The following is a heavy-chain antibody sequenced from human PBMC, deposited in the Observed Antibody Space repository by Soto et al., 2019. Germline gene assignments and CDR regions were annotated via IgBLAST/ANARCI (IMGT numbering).Heavy chain of an antibody. CDR2: INPSGDTT. D-gene: IGHD6-19*01. Sequence: QVQLVQSGAEGKKPGASVKLSCKASGDTFSSNYMHWVRQGPGQGLAWVGIINPSGDTTSSAQQFQGRVILTRDSSTNTLYMELSSLRSGDTALYYCARGRGSSGWYYFDHWCQGTLVTVSS. CDR3: ARGRGSSGWYYFDH. V-gene: IGHV1-46*01. J-gene: IGHJ4*02. CDR1: GDTFSSNY.